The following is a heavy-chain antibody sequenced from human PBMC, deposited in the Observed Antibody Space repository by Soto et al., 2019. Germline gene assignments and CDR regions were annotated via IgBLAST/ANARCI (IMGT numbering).Heavy chain of an antibody. CDR3: ARDSSTPYYYYYGMDV. CDR2: IIPIFGTA. Sequence: QVQLVQSGAEVKKPGSSVNVSCKASGGTFSSYAISWVRQAPGQGLEWMGGIIPIFGTANYAQKFQGRVTITADESTSTAYIELSSLRSEDTAVYYCARDSSTPYYYYYGMDVWGQGTTVTVSS. V-gene: IGHV1-69*01. CDR1: GGTFSSYA. J-gene: IGHJ6*02. D-gene: IGHD2-2*01.